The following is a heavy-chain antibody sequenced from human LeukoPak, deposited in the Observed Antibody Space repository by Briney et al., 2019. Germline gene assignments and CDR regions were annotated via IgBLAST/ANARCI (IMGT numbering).Heavy chain of an antibody. CDR3: AKAVLTTVTFLVY. D-gene: IGHD4-17*01. CDR1: GFTFSSYG. Sequence: GGTLRLSCAASGFTFSSYGMSWVRQAPGKGLEWVSAISGSGGSTYYADSVKGRFTISRDNSKNTLYLQMNSLRAEDTAVYYCAKAVLTTVTFLVYWGQGTLVTVSS. V-gene: IGHV3-23*01. J-gene: IGHJ4*02. CDR2: ISGSGGST.